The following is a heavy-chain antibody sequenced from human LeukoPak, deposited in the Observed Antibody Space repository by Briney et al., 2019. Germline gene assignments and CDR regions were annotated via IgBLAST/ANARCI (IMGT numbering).Heavy chain of an antibody. D-gene: IGHD2/OR15-2a*01. V-gene: IGHV4-34*01. CDR1: GGSFSGYY. CDR3: ARLSLLGTSNCNGNNCYHAFDI. CDR2: INHSGST. J-gene: IGHJ3*02. Sequence: SETLSLTCAVYGGSFSGYYWSWIRQPPGKGLEWIGEINHSGSTNYNPSLKSRVTISVDTSKNQFSLKLSSVTAADTAVYYCARLSLLGTSNCNGNNCYHAFDIWGQGTMVTVSS.